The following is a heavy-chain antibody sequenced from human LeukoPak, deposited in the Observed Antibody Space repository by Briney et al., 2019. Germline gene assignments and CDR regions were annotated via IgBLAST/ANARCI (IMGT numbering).Heavy chain of an antibody. D-gene: IGHD3-3*01. J-gene: IGHJ4*02. CDR1: GFTFSSYW. CDR3: AREVVNYDFWSGYEYYFDY. CDR2: IKQEGREK. V-gene: IGHV3-7*01. Sequence: GGSLRLSCAASGFTFSSYWMSWVRQAPGKGLEWVANIKQEGREKYYVDSVKGRFTISRDNAKNSLYLQMNSLRAEDTAVYYCAREVVNYDFWSGYEYYFDYWGQGTLVTVSS.